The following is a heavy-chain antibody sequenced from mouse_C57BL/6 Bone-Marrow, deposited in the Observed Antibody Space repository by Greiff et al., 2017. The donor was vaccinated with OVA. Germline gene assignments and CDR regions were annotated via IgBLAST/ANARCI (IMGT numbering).Heavy chain of an antibody. J-gene: IGHJ4*01. CDR2: INPNNGGT. Sequence: VQLQQSGPELVKPGASVKMSCKASGYTFTDYNMHWVKQSHGKSLEWIGYINPNNGGTSYNQKLKGKATLTVNKYSSTAYMEFRSLTSEDSAVYYCARGVYYGSSYGDYWGQGTSVTVSS. CDR3: ARGVYYGSSYGDY. V-gene: IGHV1-22*01. D-gene: IGHD1-1*01. CDR1: GYTFTDYN.